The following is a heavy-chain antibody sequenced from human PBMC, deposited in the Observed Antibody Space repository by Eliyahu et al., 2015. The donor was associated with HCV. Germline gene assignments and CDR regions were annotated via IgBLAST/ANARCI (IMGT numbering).Heavy chain of an antibody. J-gene: IGHJ4*02. CDR3: AKDFGVSGYDSKNFDY. CDR1: GFTXXDXDX. V-gene: IGHV3-9*01. Sequence: EVQLVESGGGLVQPGRSLRLSCXVSGFTXXDXDXMHWVRQAPGKGLEWVSSISWNGNSIAYAGSVKGRFTISRDNANNSLYLQMNSLRREDTAFYYCAKDFGVSGYDSKNFDYWGQGTLVTVSS. D-gene: IGHD5-12*01. CDR2: ISWNGNSI.